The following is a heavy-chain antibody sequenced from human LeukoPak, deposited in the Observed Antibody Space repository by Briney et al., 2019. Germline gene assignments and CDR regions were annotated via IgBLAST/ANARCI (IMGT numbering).Heavy chain of an antibody. V-gene: IGHV3-30*04. CDR1: GFNLGSYA. Sequence: PGTSLRLSCVASGFNLGSYAIQWVRQAPGKGLEWVAFIRFDGTNKYYADSMKGRLTISRDNSKNTLYLQMNSLRAEDTAVYYCAGPSSSGVGYWGQGTLVTVSS. J-gene: IGHJ4*02. CDR2: IRFDGTNK. D-gene: IGHD3-10*01. CDR3: AGPSSSGVGY.